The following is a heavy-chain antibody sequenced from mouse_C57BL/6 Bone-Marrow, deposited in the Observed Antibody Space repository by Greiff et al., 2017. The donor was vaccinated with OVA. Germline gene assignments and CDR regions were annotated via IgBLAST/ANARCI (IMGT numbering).Heavy chain of an antibody. D-gene: IGHD1-1*01. V-gene: IGHV1-81*01. CDR3: ARGGFYGSSLYYFDY. J-gene: IGHJ2*01. CDR1: GYTFTSYG. Sequence: VQLKESGAELARPGASVKLSCKASGYTFTSYGISWVKQRTGQGLEWIGEIYPRSGNTYYNEKFKGKATLTADKSSSTAYMELRSLTSEDSAVYFCARGGFYGSSLYYFDYWGQGTTLTVSS. CDR2: IYPRSGNT.